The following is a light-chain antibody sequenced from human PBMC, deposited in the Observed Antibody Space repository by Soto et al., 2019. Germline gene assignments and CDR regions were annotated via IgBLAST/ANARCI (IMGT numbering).Light chain of an antibody. CDR2: EVN. CDR1: RRDIGDSNF. J-gene: IGLJ1*01. CDR3: ASFRSGTILV. Sequence: QSVLTQPASVSGSPGQSVTISCPGPRRDIGDSNFISWYQHSPGKAPRLLIYEVNNRPSGVSKRFSGSKAGNTASLTISGLLDDDEADYFCASFRSGTILVFGSGTKVTVL. V-gene: IGLV2-14*01.